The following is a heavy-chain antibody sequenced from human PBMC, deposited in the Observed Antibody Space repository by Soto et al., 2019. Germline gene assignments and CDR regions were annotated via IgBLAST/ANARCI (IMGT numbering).Heavy chain of an antibody. J-gene: IGHJ6*02. V-gene: IGHV1-69*13. D-gene: IGHD3-9*01. CDR2: IIPIFGTA. CDR3: ARGARVPLRYFDWSSDV. CDR1: GATFSSYA. Sequence: SVKVSCKASGATFSSYAISWVRQAPGQGLEWMGGIIPIFGTANYAQKFQGRVTITADESTSTAYMELSSLRSEDTAVYYCARGARVPLRYFDWSSDVWGQGTTVTVSS.